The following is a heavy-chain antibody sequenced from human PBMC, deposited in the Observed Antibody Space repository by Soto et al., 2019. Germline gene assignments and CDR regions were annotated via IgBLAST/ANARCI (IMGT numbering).Heavy chain of an antibody. D-gene: IGHD3-16*01. J-gene: IGHJ4*02. V-gene: IGHV4-61*01. Sequence: VQLQESGPGLVKPSETLSLTCTVSGGSITSGPYYWSWIRQPPGKGLEFIGNIYYTGRTNYNPSLKSPLAMSLDTCKNQFSLRLSTVTVEDTSVYYCARVLGGPSDFLGQGNLVTVSS. CDR1: GGSITSGPYY. CDR2: IYYTGRT. CDR3: ARVLGGPSDF.